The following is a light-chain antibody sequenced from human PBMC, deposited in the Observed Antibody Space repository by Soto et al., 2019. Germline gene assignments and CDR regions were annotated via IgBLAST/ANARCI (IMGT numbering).Light chain of an antibody. CDR3: QSYDSSLSGWGV. CDR2: GNS. V-gene: IGLV1-40*01. CDR1: SSNIGAGYD. J-gene: IGLJ2*01. Sequence: QSVLTQPPSVSGAPGQRVTISCTGSSSNIGAGYDVHWYQQLPGTAPKLLIYGNSNRPSGVPDRFSGSKSGTSASLAITGRQAEDEADYYCQSYDSSLSGWGVFGGGTKLTVL.